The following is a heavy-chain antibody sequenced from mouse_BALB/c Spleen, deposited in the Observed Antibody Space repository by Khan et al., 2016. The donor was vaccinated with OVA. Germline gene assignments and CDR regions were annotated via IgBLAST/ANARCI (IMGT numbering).Heavy chain of an antibody. CDR1: GYTFNEYA. J-gene: IGHJ3*01. CDR2: ISTYYGDA. Sequence: QVQLQQPGTELVRPGVSVKISCKGSGYTFNEYAMNWVKESHEKSLEWIGVISTYYGDARYNQKFKGKATMTVDKSSSKAYMELARLTSADSAIYYCARDGSRSLFAYWGQGTLVTVSA. D-gene: IGHD1-1*01. CDR3: ARDGSRSLFAY. V-gene: IGHV1S137*01.